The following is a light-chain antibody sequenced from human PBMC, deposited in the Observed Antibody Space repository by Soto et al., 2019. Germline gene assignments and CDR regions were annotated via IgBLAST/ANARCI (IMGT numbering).Light chain of an antibody. CDR1: QSIRDF. CDR3: QQSYGAPIT. V-gene: IGKV1-39*01. Sequence: DIQMTQSPSSLSASVGDRVTITCRASQSIRDFLNWYQQKPGKAPKILISSASSLQSGVPARFSGSGSGADFTLSITSLQPEDFATYYCQQSYGAPITFGQGTRLEIK. CDR2: SAS. J-gene: IGKJ5*01.